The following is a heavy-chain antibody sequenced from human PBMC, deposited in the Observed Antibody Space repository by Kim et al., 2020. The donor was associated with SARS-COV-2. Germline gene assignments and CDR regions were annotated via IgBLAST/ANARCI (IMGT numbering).Heavy chain of an antibody. D-gene: IGHD5-18*01. CDR1: GFTFHDYA. V-gene: IGHV3-9*01. Sequence: GGSLRLSCAASGFTFHDYAMHWVRQPPGKGLEWVAGISWNSGTIGYADDLQGRFSVSRDNAKKFLYLHMDSLRIEDTAFYYCAKGSRPIDTAIVDYWGLGTLVTVS. CDR2: ISWNSGTI. CDR3: AKGSRPIDTAIVDY. J-gene: IGHJ4*02.